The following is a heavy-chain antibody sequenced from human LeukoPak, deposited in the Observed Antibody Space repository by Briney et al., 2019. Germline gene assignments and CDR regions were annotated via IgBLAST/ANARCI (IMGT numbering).Heavy chain of an antibody. CDR2: IRYDGSNK. CDR3: AKVEGRYYYYYMDV. Sequence: GGSLRLSCAASGFTFSSYGMHWVRQAPGKGLEWVAFIRYDGSNKYYADSVKGRFTISRDNSKNTLYPQMNSLRAEDTAVYYCAKVEGRYYYYYMDVWGKGTTVTVSS. V-gene: IGHV3-30*02. J-gene: IGHJ6*03. CDR1: GFTFSSYG. D-gene: IGHD5-24*01.